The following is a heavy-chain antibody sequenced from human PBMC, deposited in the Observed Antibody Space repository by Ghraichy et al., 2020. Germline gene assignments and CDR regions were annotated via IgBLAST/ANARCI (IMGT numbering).Heavy chain of an antibody. V-gene: IGHV3-21*01. J-gene: IGHJ3*02. D-gene: IGHD3-10*01. CDR2: ISSSSSYI. CDR3: ARESITRWFGELLDAFDI. CDR1: GFTFSSYS. Sequence: GESLNISCAASGFTFSSYSMNWVRQAPGKGLEWVSSISSSSSYIYYADSVKGRFTISRDNAKNSLYLQMNSLRAEDTAVYYCARESITRWFGELLDAFDIWGQGTMVTVSS.